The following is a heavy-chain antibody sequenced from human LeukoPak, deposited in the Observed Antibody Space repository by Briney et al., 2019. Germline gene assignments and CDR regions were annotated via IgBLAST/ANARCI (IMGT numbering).Heavy chain of an antibody. D-gene: IGHD2-15*01. Sequence: SGGSLRLSCAACGFTVSSSCMSWVRQAPGKGLGWVSIIYSGGSTYYADSVKGRFTISRDSSKNTLYLQMNSLRAEDTAVYYCVREGYCSTSGCYSPFWGQGTLVTVSS. J-gene: IGHJ4*02. CDR1: GFTVSSSC. V-gene: IGHV3-53*01. CDR3: VREGYCSTSGCYSPF. CDR2: IYSGGST.